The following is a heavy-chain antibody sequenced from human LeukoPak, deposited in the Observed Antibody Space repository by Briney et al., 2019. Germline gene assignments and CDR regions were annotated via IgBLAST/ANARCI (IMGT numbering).Heavy chain of an antibody. CDR2: IRYDGSNK. CDR3: AKDRGRYSGWYNLRYNWFDP. J-gene: IGHJ5*02. CDR1: GFTFSSYG. D-gene: IGHD6-19*01. V-gene: IGHV3-30*02. Sequence: GGSLRLSRAASGFTFSSYGMHWVRQAPGKGLEWVAFIRYDGSNKYYADSVKGRFTISRDNSKNTLYLQMNSLRAEDTAVYYCAKDRGRYSGWYNLRYNWFDPWGQGTLVTVSS.